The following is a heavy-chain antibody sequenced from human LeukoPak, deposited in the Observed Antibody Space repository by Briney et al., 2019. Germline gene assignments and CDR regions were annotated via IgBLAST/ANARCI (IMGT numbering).Heavy chain of an antibody. D-gene: IGHD6-13*01. J-gene: IGHJ3*02. CDR3: AKAPSSSWPDDAFDI. CDR1: GDSVSSNSAA. V-gene: IGHV6-1*01. CDR2: TYYRSKWYN. Sequence: SQTLSLTCAISGDSVSSNSAAWNWIRQSPSRGLEWLGRTYYRSKWYNDYAVSVKSRITINPDTSKNQFSLKLSSVTAADTAVYYCAKAPSSSWPDDAFDIWGQGTMVTVSS.